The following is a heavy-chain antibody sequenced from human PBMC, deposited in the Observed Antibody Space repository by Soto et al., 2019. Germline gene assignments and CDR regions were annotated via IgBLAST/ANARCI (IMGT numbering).Heavy chain of an antibody. V-gene: IGHV4-59*01. Sequence: SETLSLTCAVCGDSFSSYYWSWIRQPPGKGLEWIGYIYYTGVTSYNPSLKTRVTISVDTSKNQFSLKLSSVTAADTAVYYCARDRTASWFDPWGQGTLVTVSS. D-gene: IGHD2-21*02. CDR2: IYYTGVT. CDR1: GDSFSSYY. CDR3: ARDRTASWFDP. J-gene: IGHJ5*02.